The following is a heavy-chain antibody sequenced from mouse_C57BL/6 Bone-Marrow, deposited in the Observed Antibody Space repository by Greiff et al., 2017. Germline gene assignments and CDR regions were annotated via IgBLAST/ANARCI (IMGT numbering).Heavy chain of an antibody. CDR1: GFSLTSYA. Sequence: VQLVESGPGLVAPSQSLSITCTVSGFSLTSYAISWVRQPPGKGLEWLGVIWTGGGTNYNSALKSRLSISKDNSKSQVFLKMNSLQTDDTARYYCARNGDGYYPYYFDYWGQGTTLTVSS. D-gene: IGHD2-3*01. CDR2: IWTGGGT. J-gene: IGHJ2*01. V-gene: IGHV2-9-1*01. CDR3: ARNGDGYYPYYFDY.